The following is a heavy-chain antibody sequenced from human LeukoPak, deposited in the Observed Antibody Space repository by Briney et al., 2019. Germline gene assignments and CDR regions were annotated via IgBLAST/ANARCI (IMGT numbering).Heavy chain of an antibody. CDR1: GSTFSNYA. J-gene: IGHJ4*02. V-gene: IGHV3-23*01. Sequence: GGSLRLSCAASGSTFSNYAMSWVRQAPGKGLEWVSTTSGVTTYYADSVKGRFTISRDNSMNTLYLQMDSLRAEDTAVYYCAKARDSAAAGTDYWGQGTLVTVSS. D-gene: IGHD6-13*01. CDR2: TSGVTT. CDR3: AKARDSAAAGTDY.